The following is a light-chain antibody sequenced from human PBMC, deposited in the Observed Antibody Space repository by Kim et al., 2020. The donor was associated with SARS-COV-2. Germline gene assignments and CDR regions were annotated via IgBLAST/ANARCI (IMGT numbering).Light chain of an antibody. CDR3: SSYTTTAAFV. V-gene: IGLV2-14*04. CDR2: DVN. CDR1: SSDVGAYTY. J-gene: IGLJ1*01. Sequence: GQSFTIPCTGSSSDVGAYTYVSWFQQHPDKAPKLTIYDVNKRPSGISDRFSGSKSGNTASLTISGLQAEDEADYYCSSYTTTAAFVFGTGTKVTVL.